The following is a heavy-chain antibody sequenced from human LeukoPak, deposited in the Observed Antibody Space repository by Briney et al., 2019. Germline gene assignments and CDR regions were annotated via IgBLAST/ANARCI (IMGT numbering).Heavy chain of an antibody. CDR3: ARGRGADYGGNSGYFDY. Sequence: GGSLRLSCAASGFTFSGFGMHWVRQAPGKGLEWVAVIWYDGSNKYYADSVKGRFTISRDNPKNTLYVQMNSLRAEDTAVYYCARGRGADYGGNSGYFDYWGLGTLVTVSS. CDR1: GFTFSGFG. CDR2: IWYDGSNK. D-gene: IGHD4-23*01. J-gene: IGHJ4*02. V-gene: IGHV3-33*01.